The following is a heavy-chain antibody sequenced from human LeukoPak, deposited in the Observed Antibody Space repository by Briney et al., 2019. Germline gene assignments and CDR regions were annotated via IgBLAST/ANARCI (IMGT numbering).Heavy chain of an antibody. Sequence: PGGSLRHSCAASGFTFSSYAMSWVRQAPGKGLEWVSAISGSGGSTYYADSVKGRSTISRDNSKNTLYLQMNSLRAEDTAVYYCAGAGAGYSSDWYRGPFDYWGQGTLVTVSS. CDR3: AGAGAGYSSDWYRGPFDY. J-gene: IGHJ4*02. V-gene: IGHV3-23*01. D-gene: IGHD6-19*01. CDR2: ISGSGGST. CDR1: GFTFSSYA.